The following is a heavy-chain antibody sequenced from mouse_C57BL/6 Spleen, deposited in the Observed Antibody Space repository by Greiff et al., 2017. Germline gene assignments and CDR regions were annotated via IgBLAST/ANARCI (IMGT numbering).Heavy chain of an antibody. D-gene: IGHD1-1*01. CDR3: ARVDYYGSSLDY. CDR1: GYTFTSYW. V-gene: IGHV1-55*01. J-gene: IGHJ2*01. CDR2: IYPGSGST. Sequence: VQLHQPGAELVKPGASVKMSCKASGYTFTSYWITWVKQRPGQGLEWIGDIYPGSGSTNYNEKFKSKATLTVDTSSSTAYMQLSSLTSEDSAVYYCARVDYYGSSLDYWGQGTTLTVSS.